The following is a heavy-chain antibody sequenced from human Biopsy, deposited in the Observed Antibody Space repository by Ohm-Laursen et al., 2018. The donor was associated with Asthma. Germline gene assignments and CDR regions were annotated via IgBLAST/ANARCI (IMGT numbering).Heavy chain of an antibody. D-gene: IGHD6-19*01. Sequence: SSVKVSCKAPGGTFSNFAISWVRQAPGQGLEWLGGIMTVFGTTNYAQKFQGRVTITADESTSTAYMEVTSLRSEDTAIYYCARCQVGYSSGWSLLLKKIYYSGMGVWGQGNAVTVSS. J-gene: IGHJ6*02. CDR3: ARCQVGYSSGWSLLLKKIYYSGMGV. CDR1: GGTFSNFA. CDR2: IMTVFGTT. V-gene: IGHV1-69*01.